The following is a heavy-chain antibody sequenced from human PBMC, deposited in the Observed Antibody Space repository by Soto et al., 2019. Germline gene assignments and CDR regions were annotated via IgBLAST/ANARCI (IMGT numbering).Heavy chain of an antibody. J-gene: IGHJ4*02. CDR3: ARDAQPIAAAGHNYFYY. V-gene: IGHV3-33*01. CDR2: IWYDGSNK. D-gene: IGHD6-13*01. CDR1: ALTFRDAG. Sequence: PGASLRLSFPASALTFRDAGCHRLRQAPGKGLEWVAVIWYDGSNKYYADSVKGRFTISRDNSKNTLYLQMNSLRAEDTAVYYCARDAQPIAAAGHNYFYYWGQGT.